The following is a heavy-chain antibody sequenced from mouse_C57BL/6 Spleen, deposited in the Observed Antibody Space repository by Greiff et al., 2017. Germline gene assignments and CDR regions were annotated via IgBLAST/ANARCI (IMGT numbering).Heavy chain of an antibody. Sequence: QVQLQQSGAELMKPGASVKLSCKATGYTFTGYWIKWVKQRTGHGLEWIGEILPGSGSTNYNEKFKGKATFTADTSSNTAYMQLSSLTTEDSAIYYGARVPYVYGSSNYLDYGGQGTTLTVSS. V-gene: IGHV1-9*01. CDR3: ARVPYVYGSSNYLDY. D-gene: IGHD1-1*01. J-gene: IGHJ2*01. CDR2: ILPGSGST. CDR1: GYTFTGYW.